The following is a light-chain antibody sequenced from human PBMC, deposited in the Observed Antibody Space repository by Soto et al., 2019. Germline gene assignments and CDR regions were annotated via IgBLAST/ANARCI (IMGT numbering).Light chain of an antibody. Sequence: EIVMTQSPATLSVSPGERATLSCRASQSVSSNLAWYQQKPGQAPRLLIYVASTRATGIPARFSGSGSGTEFTLTISSLQSEDFAVYYCQQYNNWPPFVAFGQGTKVEIK. CDR3: QQYNNWPPFVA. V-gene: IGKV3-15*01. CDR1: QSVSSN. CDR2: VAS. J-gene: IGKJ1*01.